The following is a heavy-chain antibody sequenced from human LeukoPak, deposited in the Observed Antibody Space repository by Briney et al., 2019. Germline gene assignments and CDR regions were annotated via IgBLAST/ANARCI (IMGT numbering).Heavy chain of an antibody. CDR2: IYTSGST. Sequence: SETLSLTCTVSGGSISSGGYYWSWIRQPAGKGLEWIGRIYTSGSTNYNPSLKSRVTISVDTSKNQFSLKLSSVTAADTAVYYCARESYCSSTSCYYHLDYWGQGTLVTVSS. D-gene: IGHD2-2*01. J-gene: IGHJ4*02. V-gene: IGHV4-61*02. CDR3: ARESYCSSTSCYYHLDY. CDR1: GGSISSGGYY.